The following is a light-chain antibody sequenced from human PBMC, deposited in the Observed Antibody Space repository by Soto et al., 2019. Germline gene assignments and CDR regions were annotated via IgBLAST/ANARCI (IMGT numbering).Light chain of an antibody. CDR1: QSISRS. J-gene: IGKJ4*01. Sequence: EIVLTQSPAILSVSPGERATLSCRASQSISRSLAWYQQKPGQAPRLLISDASTRATGIPARFSGSGSGTEFTLTISSLQSEDFATYYCQQSYNTPLTFGGGTKVEIK. CDR2: DAS. V-gene: IGKV3-15*01. CDR3: QQSYNTPLT.